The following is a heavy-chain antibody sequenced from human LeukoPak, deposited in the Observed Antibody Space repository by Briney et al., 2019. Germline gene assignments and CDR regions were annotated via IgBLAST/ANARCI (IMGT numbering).Heavy chain of an antibody. D-gene: IGHD3-22*01. CDR2: IYYSGST. J-gene: IGHJ3*02. CDR3: AGEDNSSGYRPFDI. V-gene: IGHV4-31*03. Sequence: PSETLSLTCTVSGGSISSGGYYWSWIRQHPGKGLEWIGYIYYSGSTYYNPSLKSRVTISVDTSKNQFSLKLSSVTAADTAVYYCAGEDNSSGYRPFDIWGQGTMVTVPS. CDR1: GGSISSGGYY.